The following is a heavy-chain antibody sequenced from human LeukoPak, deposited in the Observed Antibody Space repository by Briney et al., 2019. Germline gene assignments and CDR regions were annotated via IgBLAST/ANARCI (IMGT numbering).Heavy chain of an antibody. J-gene: IGHJ4*02. D-gene: IGHD1-26*01. CDR1: GFTFSSYW. Sequence: GGSLRLSCAASGFTFSSYWMNWVRQSPGNGLVWVSRINSDGSSTSYADSVKGRFTISRDNAKNTLYLQMNSLRAEDTAVYYCARVGVRPLWGQGTLVTVSS. CDR3: ARVGVRPL. CDR2: INSDGSST. V-gene: IGHV3-74*01.